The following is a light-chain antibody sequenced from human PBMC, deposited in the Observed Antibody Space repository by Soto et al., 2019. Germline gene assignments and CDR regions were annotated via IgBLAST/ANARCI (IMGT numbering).Light chain of an antibody. Sequence: QSVLTQPASVSGSPEQSITISCTGTSSDVGAYNLVSWYQQHPGKAPRLIIYEDSKRPSGISPRFSGSKSDNTASLTISGLRAEDEAHYHCCSYAGSRTFVFGGGTKLTVL. V-gene: IGLV2-23*01. CDR3: CSYAGSRTFV. CDR1: SSDVGAYNL. J-gene: IGLJ3*02. CDR2: EDS.